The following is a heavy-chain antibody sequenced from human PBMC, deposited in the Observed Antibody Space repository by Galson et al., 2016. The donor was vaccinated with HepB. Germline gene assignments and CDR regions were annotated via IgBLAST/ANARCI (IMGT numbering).Heavy chain of an antibody. V-gene: IGHV3-9*02. D-gene: IGHD1-1*01. Sequence: SLRLSCAVSGFISDDYAMHWVRQVPGKGLEWVSGISWKRGSIGYADSVKGRFTISRDNAKNSLYLQMNSLRAEDTAFYYCAKSSRSWNAGTYYYYRMDVWCEWTRVTVSS. CDR3: AKSSRSWNAGTYYYYRMDV. J-gene: IGHJ6*04. CDR1: GFISDDYA. CDR2: ISWKRGSI.